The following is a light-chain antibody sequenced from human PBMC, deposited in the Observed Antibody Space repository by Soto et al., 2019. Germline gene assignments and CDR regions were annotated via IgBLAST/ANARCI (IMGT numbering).Light chain of an antibody. CDR2: GAS. Sequence: EIVLTQSPGTLSLSPGERATLSCRASESVSNNYLAWYQQKLGQAPRLLIYGASSRATGITDRFSGSGSGTDFTLTISRLEPEDFAVYYCQQYGSSRTFGQGTKVEI. V-gene: IGKV3-20*01. CDR3: QQYGSSRT. J-gene: IGKJ1*01. CDR1: ESVSNNY.